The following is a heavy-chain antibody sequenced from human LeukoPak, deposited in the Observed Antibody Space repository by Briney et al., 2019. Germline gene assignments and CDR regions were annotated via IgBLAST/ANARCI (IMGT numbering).Heavy chain of an antibody. J-gene: IGHJ4*02. Sequence: LAGSLRLSSAASVFTFSTYAMPSVRQAPGQGLQWVSNFGGSGGTIYYADSVKGRFTISRDNSKNTLYLQMNSLRAEDTAVYYCARSDCGGDCHLLDYCGQGTLVTVSS. D-gene: IGHD2-21*02. CDR3: ARSDCGGDCHLLDY. CDR1: VFTFSTYA. CDR2: FGGSGGTI. V-gene: IGHV3-23*01.